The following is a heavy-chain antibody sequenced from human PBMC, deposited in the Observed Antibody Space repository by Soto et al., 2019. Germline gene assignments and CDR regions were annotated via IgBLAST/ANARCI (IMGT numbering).Heavy chain of an antibody. J-gene: IGHJ3*02. Sequence: QVQLVESGGGVFQPGTSLRLSCAESGFTFRQYGMHWVRQAPGKGLDWVAVIFYDGTEKYYADSVKGRFTISRDNPGNMVYLQMNSLRAEDTAVYYCVRGWGSLIHLSCLDIWGQGTTVVVSS. CDR1: GFTFRQYG. CDR3: VRGWGSLIHLSCLDI. D-gene: IGHD3-16*01. CDR2: IFYDGTEK. V-gene: IGHV3-33*01.